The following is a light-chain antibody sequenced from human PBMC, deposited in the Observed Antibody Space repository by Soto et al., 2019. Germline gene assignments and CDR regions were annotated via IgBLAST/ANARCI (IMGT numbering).Light chain of an antibody. V-gene: IGLV1-44*01. CDR3: AVWDDNLNAYV. CDR1: SSNIGSNS. J-gene: IGLJ1*01. Sequence: QSVLTQPPSASGTPGQRVPGSCSGSSSNIGSNSVNWYQQLPGTAPKLLIYTNYQRPSGVPDRFSGSKSGTSASLAISGLQSEDEVDYYCAVWDDNLNAYVFGAGTKVTVL. CDR2: TNY.